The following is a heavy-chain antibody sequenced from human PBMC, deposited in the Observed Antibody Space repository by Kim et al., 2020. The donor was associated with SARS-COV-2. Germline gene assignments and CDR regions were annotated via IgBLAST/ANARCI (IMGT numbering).Heavy chain of an antibody. J-gene: IGHJ4*02. CDR3: ARVGRVDY. CDR2: GSST. Sequence: GSSTSYADSVKGRFTSSRDNAKNTLYLQMNSLRAEDTAVYYCARVGRVDYWGQGTLVTVSS. V-gene: IGHV3-74*01.